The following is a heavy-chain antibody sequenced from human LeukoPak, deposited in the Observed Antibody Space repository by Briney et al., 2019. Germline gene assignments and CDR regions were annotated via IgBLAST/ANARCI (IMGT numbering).Heavy chain of an antibody. J-gene: IGHJ6*02. CDR1: GGSISSYY. D-gene: IGHD3-3*01. CDR3: ARGNDFWSGCSSASRCGMDV. Sequence: SETLSLTCIVSGGSISSYYWSWIRQSPGKGLEWIGYIDYSGSAYYNPSLKSRVTISVDTSKNQFSLKLSSVTAADTAVYYCARGNDFWSGCSSASRCGMDVWGQGTTVTVSS. V-gene: IGHV4-59*12. CDR2: IDYSGSA.